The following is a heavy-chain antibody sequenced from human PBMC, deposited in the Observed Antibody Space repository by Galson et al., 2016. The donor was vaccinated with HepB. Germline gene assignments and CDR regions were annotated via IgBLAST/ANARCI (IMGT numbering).Heavy chain of an antibody. CDR2: IYWADDK. CDR1: GFSLSTSGVG. Sequence: PALVKPTQTLTLTCSFSGFSLSTSGVGVGWIRQPPGKALEWLALIYWADDKRPSPSLNSRLTITKDTSKNQVVLTMTNMDPVDTATYYCAHRPYDSSGYYGEYFQHWGQGTLVTVSS. J-gene: IGHJ1*01. D-gene: IGHD3-22*01. V-gene: IGHV2-5*02. CDR3: AHRPYDSSGYYGEYFQH.